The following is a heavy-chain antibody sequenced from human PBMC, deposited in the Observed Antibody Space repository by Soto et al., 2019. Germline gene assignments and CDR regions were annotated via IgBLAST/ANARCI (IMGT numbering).Heavy chain of an antibody. D-gene: IGHD6-13*01. V-gene: IGHV3-21*01. CDR1: GFTFSSYS. J-gene: IGHJ4*02. CDR2: ISSSSSYI. Sequence: EVQLVESGGGLVKPGGSLRLSCAASGFTFSSYSMNWVRQAPGKGLEWVSSISSSSSYIYYADSVKGRFTISRDNAKNSLYLQMNSLRAEDTAVYYCARDPPEEQQLVRTSYELDYWGQGILVTVSS. CDR3: ARDPPEEQQLVRTSYELDY.